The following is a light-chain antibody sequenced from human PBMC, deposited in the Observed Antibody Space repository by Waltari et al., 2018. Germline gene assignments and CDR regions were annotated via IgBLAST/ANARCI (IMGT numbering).Light chain of an antibody. J-gene: IGKJ1*01. CDR1: QIVLPSSNNKNY. CDR2: WAS. CDR3: QQYYDTLWWT. V-gene: IGKV4-1*01. Sequence: DIVMTQSPDSLAVSLGERATINCKSSQIVLPSSNNKNYLAWYQQKPGQPPKLLIYWASTRESGVPDRFSGSGSGTDFSLTISSLQAEDVAVYYCQQYYDTLWWTFGQGTKVEIK.